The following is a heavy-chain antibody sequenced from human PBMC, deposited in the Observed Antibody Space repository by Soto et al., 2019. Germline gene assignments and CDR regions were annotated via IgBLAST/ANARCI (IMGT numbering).Heavy chain of an antibody. CDR2: ISSSSSYI. CDR1: GFTFSNYG. J-gene: IGHJ6*02. D-gene: IGHD2-2*02. Sequence: GGSLRLSCAASGFTFSNYGMHWVRQAPGKGLEWVSSISSSSSYIYYADSVKGRFTISRDNAKNSLYLQMNSLRAEDTAVYYCARDDCSSTSCYRMDVWGQGTTVTVSS. V-gene: IGHV3-21*01. CDR3: ARDDCSSTSCYRMDV.